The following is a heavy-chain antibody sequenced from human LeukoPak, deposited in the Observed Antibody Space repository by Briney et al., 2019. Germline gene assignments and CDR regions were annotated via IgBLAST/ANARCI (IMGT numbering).Heavy chain of an antibody. V-gene: IGHV1-46*01. J-gene: IGHJ4*02. CDR3: ARGPPNYGGFDY. D-gene: IGHD4-23*01. Sequence: GASVTVSCTASGYTFTSYYIHWVRQAPGQGLEWMGRINPSGGSTRYAQKFQGRVTMTRDTSTSTVYMELSSLRFEDTAVYYCARGPPNYGGFDYWGQGTLVTVSS. CDR2: INPSGGST. CDR1: GYTFTSYY.